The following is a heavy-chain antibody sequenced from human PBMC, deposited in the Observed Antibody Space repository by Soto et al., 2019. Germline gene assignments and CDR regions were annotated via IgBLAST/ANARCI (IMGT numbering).Heavy chain of an antibody. CDR1: GGSVSSGSYY. CDR3: ARDDSSGYYYDY. Sequence: SETLSLTCTVSGGSVSSGSYYCSWIRQPPGKGLEWIGYTYYSGSTNYNPSLKSRVTISVDTPKNQFSLKLSSVTAADTAVYYCARDDSSGYYYDYWGQGTLVTVSS. CDR2: TYYSGST. V-gene: IGHV4-61*01. J-gene: IGHJ4*02. D-gene: IGHD3-22*01.